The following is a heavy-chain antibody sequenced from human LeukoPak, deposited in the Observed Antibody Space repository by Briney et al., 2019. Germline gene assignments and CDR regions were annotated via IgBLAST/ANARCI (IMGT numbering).Heavy chain of an antibody. CDR2: IHYSGST. CDR1: GGSISSYY. D-gene: IGHD2-15*01. V-gene: IGHV4-59*08. J-gene: IGHJ4*02. CDR3: ARHYYADTPDYYFDY. Sequence: SETLSLTCTVSGGSISSYYWSWIRQPPGKGLEWIGDIHYSGSTNYKPSLKSRVTISVDTSKNQFSLKLSSVTAADTAVYYCARHYYADTPDYYFDYWGQGTLVTVSS.